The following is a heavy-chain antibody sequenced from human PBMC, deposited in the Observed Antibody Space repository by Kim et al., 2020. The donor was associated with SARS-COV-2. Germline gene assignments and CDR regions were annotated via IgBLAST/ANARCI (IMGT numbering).Heavy chain of an antibody. D-gene: IGHD6-19*01. CDR3: ASRGRGSGWYSPGNLDY. J-gene: IGHJ4*02. Sequence: SETLSLTCAVYGGSFSGYYWSWIRQPPGKGLEWIGEINHSGSTNYNPSLKSRVTISVDTSKNQFSLKLSSVTAADTAVYYCASRGRGSGWYSPGNLDYWGQGTLVTVSS. CDR2: INHSGST. CDR1: GGSFSGYY. V-gene: IGHV4-34*01.